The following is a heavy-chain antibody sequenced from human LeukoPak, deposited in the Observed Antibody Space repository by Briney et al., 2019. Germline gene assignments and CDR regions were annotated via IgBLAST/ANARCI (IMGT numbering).Heavy chain of an antibody. CDR1: GGTFSSYA. V-gene: IGHV1-69*05. CDR2: IIPIFGTA. J-gene: IGHJ5*02. Sequence: ASVKVSCKASGGTFSSYAISWVRQAPGQGLEWMGRIIPIFGTANYAQKFQGRVTITTDESTSTDYMELSSLRSEDTAVYYCARDKLGTVAGNINWFDPWGQGTLVTVSS. CDR3: ARDKLGTVAGNINWFDP. D-gene: IGHD6-19*01.